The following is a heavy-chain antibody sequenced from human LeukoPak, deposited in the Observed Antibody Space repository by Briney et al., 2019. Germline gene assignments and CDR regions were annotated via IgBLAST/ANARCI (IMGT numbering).Heavy chain of an antibody. J-gene: IGHJ6*03. CDR3: AREDFWSGYYPKTRHYYYYHHMDV. D-gene: IGHD3-3*01. CDR2: IYYSGST. V-gene: IGHV4-59*01. CDR1: GGSISSYY. Sequence: PSETLSLTCTVSGGSISSYYWSWIRQPPGKGLEWIGYIYYSGSTNYNPSLKSRVTISVDTSKNQFSLKLSSVTAADTAVYYCAREDFWSGYYPKTRHYYYYHHMDVWGKGTTVTVSS.